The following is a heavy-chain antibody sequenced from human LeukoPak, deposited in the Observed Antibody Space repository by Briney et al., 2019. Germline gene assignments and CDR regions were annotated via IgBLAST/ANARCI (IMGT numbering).Heavy chain of an antibody. Sequence: ASVTVSCKASGGTFSSYAISWVRQAPGQGLEWMGGIIPIFGTANYAQKFQGRVTITADESTSTAYMELSSLRSEDTAVYYCARGSMFYGDYELVYYYGMDVWGQGTTVTVSS. D-gene: IGHD4-17*01. CDR3: ARGSMFYGDYELVYYYGMDV. V-gene: IGHV1-69*01. J-gene: IGHJ6*02. CDR1: GGTFSSYA. CDR2: IIPIFGTA.